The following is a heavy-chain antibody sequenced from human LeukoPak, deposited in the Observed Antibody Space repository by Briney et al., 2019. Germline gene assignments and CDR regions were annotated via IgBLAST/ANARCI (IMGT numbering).Heavy chain of an antibody. CDR3: AKDTEWGLLRIYGMDV. J-gene: IGHJ6*02. CDR1: GFTFSSYA. V-gene: IGHV3-23*01. D-gene: IGHD1-26*01. CDR2: ISGSGGST. Sequence: GGSLRLSCAASGFTFSSYAMSWVRQAPGKGLEWVSAISGSGGSTYYADSAKGRFTISRDNSKNTLYLQMNSLRAEDTAVYYCAKDTEWGLLRIYGMDVWGQGTTVTVSS.